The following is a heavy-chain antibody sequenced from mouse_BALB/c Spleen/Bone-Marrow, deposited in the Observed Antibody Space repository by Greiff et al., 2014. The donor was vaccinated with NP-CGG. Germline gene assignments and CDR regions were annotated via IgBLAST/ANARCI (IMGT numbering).Heavy chain of an antibody. CDR2: INPYNGGT. CDR3: ARWDYYGYAMDY. J-gene: IGHJ4*01. V-gene: IGHV1-18*01. CDR1: GCSFTGYT. D-gene: IGHD1-1*01. Sequence: VQLQQSGPELVKPGASMKISCKASGCSFTGYTMNWVEQSHGKNLEWIGLINPYNGGTSYNQKFMGKATLTVDKSSSTAYMELLSLTSEDSAVYYCARWDYYGYAMDYWGQGTSVTVSS.